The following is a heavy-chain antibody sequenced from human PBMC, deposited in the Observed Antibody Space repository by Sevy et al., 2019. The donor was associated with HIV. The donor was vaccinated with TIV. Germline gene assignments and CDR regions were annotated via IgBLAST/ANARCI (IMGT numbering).Heavy chain of an antibody. CDR3: AKGDEPATDYADYVPNGFDI. J-gene: IGHJ3*02. V-gene: IGHV3-23*01. CDR2: ISGPGALT. CDR1: GFTFRIYG. Sequence: GGSLRLSCAASGFTFRIYGMSWVRQAPGKGLEWVSSISGPGALTYYADSVKGRFTISRDNSKNTLFLQMNSLRAEDTGLYVCAKGDEPATDYADYVPNGFDIWGQGTMVTVSS. D-gene: IGHD4-17*01.